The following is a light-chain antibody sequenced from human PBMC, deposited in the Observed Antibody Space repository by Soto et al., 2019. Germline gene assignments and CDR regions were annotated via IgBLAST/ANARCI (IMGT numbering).Light chain of an antibody. J-gene: IGKJ4*01. Sequence: DIQMTQSPSTLAAAVGDRVTITCGASQSSSTWLAWYQQKAGKAPKLLIYAASTLQSGVPSRFSGSGSGTDFTLTISNRQPEDFATYYCQQHNSYPHAFGGGTKMDLK. CDR2: AAS. CDR1: QSSSTW. CDR3: QQHNSYPHA. V-gene: IGKV1-5*01.